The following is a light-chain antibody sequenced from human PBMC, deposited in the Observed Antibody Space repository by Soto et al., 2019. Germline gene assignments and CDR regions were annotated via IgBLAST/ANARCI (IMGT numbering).Light chain of an antibody. J-gene: IGKJ2*01. CDR3: QQYGSCQYT. Sequence: EIVLTQSPGTLSLSPGERATLSCRASQSVNNNYLAWYQQKPGQAPRLLIYGASSRATGIPDRFSGSGSGTDFTLTISGLEPEDFAVYYGQQYGSCQYTFGQGTKLEIK. CDR2: GAS. CDR1: QSVNNNY. V-gene: IGKV3-20*01.